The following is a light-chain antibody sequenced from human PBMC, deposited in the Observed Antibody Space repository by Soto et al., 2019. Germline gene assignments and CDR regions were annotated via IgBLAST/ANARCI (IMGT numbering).Light chain of an antibody. Sequence: MTQSPESLAASRGERATMNCKSSQSVLYSSNNKNYLNWYQQKPGKAPKLLIFAASSLQSGVPSRFSGSRSGPDFTLTISSLQPEDFATYYCQQSYSSPPTFGQGTKVDIK. J-gene: IGKJ1*01. V-gene: IGKV1-39*01. CDR3: QQSYSSPPT. CDR1: QSVLYSSNNKNY. CDR2: AAS.